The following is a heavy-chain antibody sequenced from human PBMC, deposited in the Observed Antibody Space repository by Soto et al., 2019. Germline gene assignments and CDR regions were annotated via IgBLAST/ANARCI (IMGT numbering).Heavy chain of an antibody. V-gene: IGHV3-15*07. CDR2: IKRKIDGDAT. D-gene: IGHD2-15*01. CDR3: TTGSVEGV. J-gene: IGHJ6*02. CDR1: GFSFSNAW. Sequence: EVQLVESGGGLVKPGGSLRLSCAASGFSFSNAWMNWVRQAPGKGLEWVGRIKRKIDGDATDYAGPVKGRFTVFRDDSKSALYLQMNSLKGDDTAVYYCTTGSVEGVWCQGTTVTVS.